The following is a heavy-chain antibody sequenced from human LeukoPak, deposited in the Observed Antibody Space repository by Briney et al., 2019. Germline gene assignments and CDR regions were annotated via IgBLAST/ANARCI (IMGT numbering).Heavy chain of an antibody. CDR3: ARRGLGGRAFDI. D-gene: IGHD3-10*01. CDR2: VFYNGSA. V-gene: IGHV4-59*08. J-gene: IGHJ3*02. Sequence: PSETLSLTCSVSGTSISDYSWSWIRQPPGKGLEWIGHVFYNGSANYNPSLKSRVTISVDTSKNQFSLKLSSVTAADTAVYYCARRGLGGRAFDIWGQGTMVTVSS. CDR1: GTSISDYS.